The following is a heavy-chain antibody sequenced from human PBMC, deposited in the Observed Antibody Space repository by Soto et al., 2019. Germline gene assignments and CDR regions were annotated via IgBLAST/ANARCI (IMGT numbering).Heavy chain of an antibody. CDR1: GGSVSNDAYY. J-gene: IGHJ4*02. CDR2: IYHSGNT. D-gene: IGHD1-26*01. CDR3: ARLGIGWEFPFDY. V-gene: IGHV4-61*08. Sequence: QVQLQESGPGLVKPSETLSLTCIVSGGSVSNDAYYWSWIRQPPGKGLEWIGYIYHSGNTYYKPSLKSRVTITADTSANQFSLKVSSVAAADTAVYYCARLGIGWEFPFDYWGQGTLVNVSS.